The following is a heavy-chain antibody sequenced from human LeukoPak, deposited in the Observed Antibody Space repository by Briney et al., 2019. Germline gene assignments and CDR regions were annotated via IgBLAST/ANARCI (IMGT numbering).Heavy chain of an antibody. D-gene: IGHD1-1*01. CDR1: GFTFSNYA. CDR3: AKVRTGHYFDY. V-gene: IGHV3-23*01. Sequence: TGRSLRLSCAASGFTFSNYAMSWVRQAPGKGLEWVSSISGTGGSTYYADSVKGRFTISRDNSNNTLFLQMNSLRAEDTAVYYCAKVRTGHYFDYWGQGTLVTVSS. J-gene: IGHJ4*02. CDR2: ISGTGGST.